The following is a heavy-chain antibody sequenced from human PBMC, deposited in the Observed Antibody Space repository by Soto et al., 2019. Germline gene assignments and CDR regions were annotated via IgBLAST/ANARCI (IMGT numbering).Heavy chain of an antibody. V-gene: IGHV1-2*04. CDR1: GYSFTDYH. CDR2: INPKSGGT. CDR3: ARGHSTDCSNGVCSFFYNHEMDV. Sequence: GASVKVSCKASGYSFTDYHIHWVRHAPGQGXEWLGRINPKSGGTSTAQKFQGWVTMTRDRSISTVYMELTRLRSDDTAVYFCARGHSTDCSNGVCSFFYNHEMDVWGQGTTVTVSS. D-gene: IGHD2-8*01. J-gene: IGHJ6*02.